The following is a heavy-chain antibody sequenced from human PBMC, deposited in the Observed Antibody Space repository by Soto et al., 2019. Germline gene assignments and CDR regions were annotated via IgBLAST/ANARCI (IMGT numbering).Heavy chain of an antibody. V-gene: IGHV3-9*01. CDR3: AKDITAAVAPAFDI. Sequence: DVQLVESGGGLVQPGRSLRLSCAASGFTFDDYAMHWVRQAPGKGLEWVSGISWNSGSIGYADSVKGRFTISRDNAKNSLYLQMNSLRAEDTALYYCAKDITAAVAPAFDIWGQGTMVTVSS. J-gene: IGHJ3*02. CDR1: GFTFDDYA. CDR2: ISWNSGSI. D-gene: IGHD6-19*01.